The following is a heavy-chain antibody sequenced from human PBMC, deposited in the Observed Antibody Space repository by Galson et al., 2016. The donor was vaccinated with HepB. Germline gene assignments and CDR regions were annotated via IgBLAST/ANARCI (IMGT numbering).Heavy chain of an antibody. CDR3: ARESLYCSGGNCYYPLGDY. CDR2: ISVDIGNT. V-gene: IGHV1-18*04. CDR1: GYTFINYG. Sequence: SVKVSCKASGYTFINYGISWVRQAPGQGLEWMGWISVDIGNTNYAQKLQDRVTMTTDTSTSTAYTELRSLRSDDTAVYYCARESLYCSGGNCYYPLGDYWGQGTLVTVSS. J-gene: IGHJ4*02. D-gene: IGHD2-15*01.